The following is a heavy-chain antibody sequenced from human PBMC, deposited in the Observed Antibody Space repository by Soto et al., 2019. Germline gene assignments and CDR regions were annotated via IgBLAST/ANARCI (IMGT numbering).Heavy chain of an antibody. J-gene: IGHJ4*02. CDR3: ARDQPGYSYGYGLGY. CDR2: ISSSSSYI. V-gene: IGHV3-21*01. Sequence: DVQLVESGGGLVKPGGSLRLSCAASGFTFSSYSMNWVRQAPGKGLEWVSSISSSSSYIYYADSVKGRFTISRDNAKNSLYPQMNSLRAEDTAVYYCARDQPGYSYGYGLGYWGQGTLVTVSS. D-gene: IGHD5-18*01. CDR1: GFTFSSYS.